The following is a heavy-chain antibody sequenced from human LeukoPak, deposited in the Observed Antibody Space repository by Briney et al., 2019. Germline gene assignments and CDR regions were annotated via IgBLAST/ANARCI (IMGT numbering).Heavy chain of an antibody. J-gene: IGHJ3*02. D-gene: IGHD4-11*01. CDR1: GFTFSSYS. CDR3: ASPLPPVGLQSGDAFDI. V-gene: IGHV3-21*01. CDR2: ISSSSSYI. Sequence: GGSLRLSCAASGFTFSSYSMNWVRQAPGKGLEWVSSISSSSSYIYYADSVKGRFTISRDNAKNSLYLQMNSLRAEDTAVYYCASPLPPVGLQSGDAFDIWGQGTMVTVSS.